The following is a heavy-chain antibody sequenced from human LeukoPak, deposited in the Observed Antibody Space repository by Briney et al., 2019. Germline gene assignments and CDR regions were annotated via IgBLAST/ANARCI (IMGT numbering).Heavy chain of an antibody. V-gene: IGHV4-4*07. Sequence: KPSETLSLTCTVSGGSISNYYWSWIRQPAGKGLERIGRIYASGSTRYNPSLKSRVTMSVDTSKNQFSLKLTSVTAADTAVYFCARGMAAAYDYNWFDPWGQGTLVTVSS. CDR2: IYASGST. CDR3: ARGMAAAYDYNWFDP. D-gene: IGHD5-12*01. CDR1: GGSISNYY. J-gene: IGHJ5*02.